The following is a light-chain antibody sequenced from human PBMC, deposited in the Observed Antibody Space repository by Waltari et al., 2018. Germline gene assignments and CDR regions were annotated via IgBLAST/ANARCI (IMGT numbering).Light chain of an antibody. CDR2: VNSDGSH. CDR3: QTGGHGTWV. V-gene: IGLV4-69*01. CDR1: SGHINNV. J-gene: IGLJ3*02. Sequence: QLVLTQSPSASASLGASVKLTCTLSSGHINNVIAWHQQQPERGPRYLMKVNSDGSHSKGDEIPARFSGSSSGAERYLIIASVQSEDEADYYCQTGGHGTWVFGGGTKLTVL.